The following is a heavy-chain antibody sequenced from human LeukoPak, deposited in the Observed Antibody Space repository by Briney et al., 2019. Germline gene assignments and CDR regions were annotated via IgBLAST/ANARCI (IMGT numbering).Heavy chain of an antibody. Sequence: RWGSLRLSCAASGFMFSGSPMHWVRQASGKGLEWVGHITTKANNYATIYAASVKGRFTISRDDSKNTAYLQMNSLKTEDTAVYYCARPSQYGSGTDYYFDSWGQGTLVTVSS. J-gene: IGHJ4*02. CDR3: ARPSQYGSGTDYYFDS. CDR2: ITTKANNYAT. CDR1: GFMFSGSP. D-gene: IGHD3-10*01. V-gene: IGHV3-73*01.